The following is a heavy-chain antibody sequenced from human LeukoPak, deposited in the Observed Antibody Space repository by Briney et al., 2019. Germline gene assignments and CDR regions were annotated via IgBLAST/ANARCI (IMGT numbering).Heavy chain of an antibody. V-gene: IGHV1-8*01. D-gene: IGHD6-19*01. CDR1: GYTFTSYD. Sequence: GASVKVSCKTSGYTFTSYDINWVRQAIGQGLEWMGWMNPNSNNTGYAQKFQGRVTMTRNTSITTAYMELSSLRSEDTAVYYCARGGDYSSGWSRMFGYWGQGTLVTVSS. J-gene: IGHJ4*02. CDR2: MNPNSNNT. CDR3: ARGGDYSSGWSRMFGY.